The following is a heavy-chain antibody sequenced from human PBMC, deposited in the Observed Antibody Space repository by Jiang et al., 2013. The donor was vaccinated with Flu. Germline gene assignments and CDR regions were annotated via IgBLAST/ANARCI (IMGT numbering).Heavy chain of an antibody. Sequence: GLVWVSHINGDGSSISYADSVKGRFTISRDDAKNTVYLQMNSLRAEDTAVYYCARDRQYQLQFDDMDVWGKGTTVTVSS. V-gene: IGHV3-74*01. J-gene: IGHJ6*03. CDR3: ARDRQYQLQFDDMDV. CDR2: INGDGSSI. D-gene: IGHD2-2*01.